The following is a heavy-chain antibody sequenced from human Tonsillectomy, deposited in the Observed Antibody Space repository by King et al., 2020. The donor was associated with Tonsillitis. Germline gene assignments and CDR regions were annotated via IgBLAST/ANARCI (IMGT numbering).Heavy chain of an antibody. V-gene: IGHV1-46*01. CDR1: GYTFTSYY. J-gene: IGHJ3*02. Sequence: QLVQSGAEVKKPGASVKVSCKASGYTFTSYYMHWVRQAPGQGLEWMGIINPSGGSTSYAQKFQGRVTMTRDTSTSTVYMELSSLRSEDTAVYYCARGELRFLEGNDAFDIWGQGTMVTVSS. D-gene: IGHD3-3*01. CDR2: INPSGGST. CDR3: ARGELRFLEGNDAFDI.